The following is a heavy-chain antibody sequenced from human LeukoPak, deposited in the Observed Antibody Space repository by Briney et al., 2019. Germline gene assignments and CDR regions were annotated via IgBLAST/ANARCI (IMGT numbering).Heavy chain of an antibody. CDR1: GFTFSSYA. CDR3: AKDRSYGMDA. CDR2: ISGSGGST. Sequence: GGSLRLSCGASGFTFSSYAMSWVRQAPGKGLEWVSAISGSGGSTYYVDSVKGRFTISRDNSKNTLYLQMNSLRAEDTAVYYCAKDRSYGMDAWGQGTTVTVSS. J-gene: IGHJ6*02. V-gene: IGHV3-23*01.